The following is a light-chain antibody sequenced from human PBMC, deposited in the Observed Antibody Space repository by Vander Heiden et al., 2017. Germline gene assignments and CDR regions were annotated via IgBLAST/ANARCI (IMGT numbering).Light chain of an antibody. CDR2: KAS. Sequence: DIQMTKSPSTLSASVGDRVTITCRASQSISNWLAWYQQKPGKAPTLLIYKASSLESGVPSRFSGSGSGTEFTLTISSLQPDDFASYYCQQYNSYSPYTFGQGTKVEI. V-gene: IGKV1-5*03. CDR1: QSISNW. CDR3: QQYNSYSPYT. J-gene: IGKJ2*01.